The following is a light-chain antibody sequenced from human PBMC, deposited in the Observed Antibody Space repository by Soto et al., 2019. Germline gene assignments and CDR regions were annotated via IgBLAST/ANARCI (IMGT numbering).Light chain of an antibody. Sequence: EIVLTQSPGTLSLSPGERATLSCRASQSVSSSYLAGYQQKPGQAPRLLIYGAYNRATGIPDRVSVSGSGTDFTLTISRLEPEDFAVYYWHQYGSSPLTFGGGTKVEIK. CDR3: HQYGSSPLT. CDR2: GAY. J-gene: IGKJ4*01. V-gene: IGKV3-20*01. CDR1: QSVSSSY.